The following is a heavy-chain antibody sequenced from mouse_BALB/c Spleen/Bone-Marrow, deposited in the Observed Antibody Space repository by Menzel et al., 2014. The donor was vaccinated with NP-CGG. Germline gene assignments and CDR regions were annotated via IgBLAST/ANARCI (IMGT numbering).Heavy chain of an antibody. V-gene: IGHV1-39*01. CDR1: GYSFTDYN. Sequence: VQLQQSGPELEKPGASVKMSCKASGYSFTDYNMNWVKQSNGKSLEWIGNIDPSYGGTTYNQKFKGKATLTVDKSSSTVYMQLKNLTSEDSAVYYCARGHDGYRTWFAYWGQGTLVTVSA. CDR3: ARGHDGYRTWFAY. CDR2: IDPSYGGT. J-gene: IGHJ3*01. D-gene: IGHD2-3*01.